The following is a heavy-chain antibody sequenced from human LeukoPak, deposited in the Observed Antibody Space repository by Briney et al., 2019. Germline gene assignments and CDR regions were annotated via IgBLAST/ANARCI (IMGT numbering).Heavy chain of an antibody. V-gene: IGHV4-38-2*02. CDR1: GYSITSSYY. Sequence: SETLSPTCSVSGYSITSSYYWGWIRQPPGKGLEWIGSIYHSGSTYYNPSLKSRVTISVDTSKNQLSLKLNSVTAADTALYYCARDGRYTSGDAFDIWGHGTMVTVSS. J-gene: IGHJ3*02. CDR3: ARDGRYTSGDAFDI. CDR2: IYHSGST. D-gene: IGHD5-18*01.